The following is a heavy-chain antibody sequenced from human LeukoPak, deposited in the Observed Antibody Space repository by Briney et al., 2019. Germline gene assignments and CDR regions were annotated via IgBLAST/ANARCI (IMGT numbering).Heavy chain of an antibody. CDR3: ARVYFDSSGYYYFVY. V-gene: IGHV3-48*03. Sequence: GGSLRLSCAASGFTFSSYEMNWVRQAPGKGLEWVSYISSSGSTIYYADSVKGRFTISRDNAKNSLYLQMNSLRAEDTAVYYCARVYFDSSGYYYFVYWGQGTLVTVSS. J-gene: IGHJ4*02. CDR1: GFTFSSYE. CDR2: ISSSGSTI. D-gene: IGHD3-22*01.